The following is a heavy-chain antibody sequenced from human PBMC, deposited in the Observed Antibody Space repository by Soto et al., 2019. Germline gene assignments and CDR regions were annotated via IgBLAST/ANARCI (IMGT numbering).Heavy chain of an antibody. J-gene: IGHJ5*02. CDR2: TIPIFGTA. CDR1: GSTFRRDA. D-gene: IGHD1-1*01. Sequence: QVRLVQSGAEVKQPGSSVKVSCKTSGSTFRRDALSCLRQAPGQGLEWMGGTIPIFGTANYAQKFQGRVTITAVESTSTAYLELGSLSSEYTAVYYCARDPLHSTIAGATDDPWGQGTKVAVSS. V-gene: IGHV1-69*01. CDR3: ARDPLHSTIAGATDDP.